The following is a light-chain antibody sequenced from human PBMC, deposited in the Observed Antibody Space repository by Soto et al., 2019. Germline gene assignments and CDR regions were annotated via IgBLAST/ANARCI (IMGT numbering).Light chain of an antibody. V-gene: IGKV3-20*01. CDR3: QQYNNWPPTWT. Sequence: ETVLTQSPGTLSLSPGERATVSCRASQSVGGSSLAWYQQRPGQAPRLLIYDTSKRATGIPDRFSGSGSGTDFTLTISRLEPEDFAVYYCQQYNNWPPTWTFGQGTKVDIK. J-gene: IGKJ1*01. CDR1: QSVGGSS. CDR2: DTS.